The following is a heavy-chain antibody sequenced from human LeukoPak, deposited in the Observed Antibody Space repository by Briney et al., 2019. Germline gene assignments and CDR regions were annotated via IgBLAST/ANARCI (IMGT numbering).Heavy chain of an antibody. CDR3: ARGYYDFWSGYYSLDY. Sequence: ASVKVSCKTSGYIFTDYYIHWVRQAPGQGLEWMGWISAYNGNANYAQKLQGRVTMTTDTSTSTAYMELRSLRSDDTAVYYCARGYYDFWSGYYSLDYWGQGTLVTVSS. D-gene: IGHD3-3*01. J-gene: IGHJ4*02. CDR1: GYIFTDYY. V-gene: IGHV1-18*04. CDR2: ISAYNGNA.